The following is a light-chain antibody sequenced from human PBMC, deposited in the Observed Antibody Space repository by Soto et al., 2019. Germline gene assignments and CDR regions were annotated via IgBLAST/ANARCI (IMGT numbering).Light chain of an antibody. CDR3: SSYTGSSPYV. J-gene: IGLJ1*01. CDR2: DVS. V-gene: IGLV2-14*01. CDR1: SSDVGGYNY. Sequence: QSALTQPASVSGSRGQSITISCTGTSSDVGGYNYVSWYQQHPGKAPKLMIYDVSNRPSGVSNRFSGSKSGNTASLTISGLQAEDEADYYCSSYTGSSPYVFGTGTKVTVL.